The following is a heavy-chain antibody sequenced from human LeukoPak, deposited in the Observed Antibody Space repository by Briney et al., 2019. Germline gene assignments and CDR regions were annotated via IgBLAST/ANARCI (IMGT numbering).Heavy chain of an antibody. CDR2: IYYSGST. V-gene: IGHV4-61*01. Sequence: SETLSLTCTVSGGSVSSGSYYWRWIRQPPGKGLEWIGYIYYSGSTNYNPSLKSRVTISVDTSKNQFSLKLSSVTAADTAVYYCARDRYYYDSSGYYHDAFDIWGQGTMVTVSS. J-gene: IGHJ3*02. CDR3: ARDRYYYDSSGYYHDAFDI. D-gene: IGHD3-22*01. CDR1: GGSVSSGSYY.